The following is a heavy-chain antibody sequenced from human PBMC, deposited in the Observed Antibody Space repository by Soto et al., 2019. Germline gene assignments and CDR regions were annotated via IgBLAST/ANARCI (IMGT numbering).Heavy chain of an antibody. CDR1: GGSISSYY. CDR2: IYYSGTT. V-gene: IGHV4-59*08. Sequence: SETVSLTCTVSGGSISSYYWSWIRQPPGKGLEWIGYIYYSGTTNYNPSLKSRVTISVDTSKNQFSLRLSSVTAADTAVYYCARHVGVANFDFWGQGTLVTVSS. D-gene: IGHD2-15*01. CDR3: ARHVGVANFDF. J-gene: IGHJ4*02.